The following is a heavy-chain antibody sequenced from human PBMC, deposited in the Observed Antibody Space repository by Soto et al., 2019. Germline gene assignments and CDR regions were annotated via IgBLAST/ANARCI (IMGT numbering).Heavy chain of an antibody. J-gene: IGHJ6*03. CDR1: GGTFSSYA. CDR3: ARGRGKRKRFSVADYYYYMDV. Sequence: ASVKVSCKASGGTFSSYAISWVRQAPGQGLEWMGWMNPNSGNTGYAQKFQGRVTMTRNTSISTAYMELSSLRSEDTAVYYCARGRGKRKRFSVADYYYYMDVWGKGTTVTVSS. V-gene: IGHV1-8*02. CDR2: MNPNSGNT. D-gene: IGHD3-3*01.